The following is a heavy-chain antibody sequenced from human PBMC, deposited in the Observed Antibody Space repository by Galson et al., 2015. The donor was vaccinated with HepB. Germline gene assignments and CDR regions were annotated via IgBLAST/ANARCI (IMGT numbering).Heavy chain of an antibody. V-gene: IGHV3-7*03. Sequence: SLRLSCAASEFTFSSYWMNWVRQAPGKGLEWVANINPDGSEKYYVASLKGRFTISRDNAKNSLYLQMDSLRAEDTAGYYCARRISLVRGIITKPDYYYGMDVWGKGTTVTVAS. CDR3: ARRISLVRGIITKPDYYYGMDV. J-gene: IGHJ6*04. CDR2: INPDGSEK. D-gene: IGHD3-10*01. CDR1: EFTFSSYW.